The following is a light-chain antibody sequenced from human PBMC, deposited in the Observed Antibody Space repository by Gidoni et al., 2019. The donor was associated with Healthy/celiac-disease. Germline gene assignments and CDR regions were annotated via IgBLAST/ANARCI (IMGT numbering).Light chain of an antibody. CDR3: AAWDDSLSGPGV. J-gene: IGLJ2*01. CDR1: SSNIGSNY. V-gene: IGLV1-47*01. CDR2: RNN. Sequence: QSVLPQPPSASGTPGQRVTISCSGSSSNIGSNYVYWYQQLPGPAPKLHIYRNNQRPSGVPDRFSGSKSGTSASLAISGLRSEDEADYYCAAWDDSLSGPGVFGGGTKLTVL.